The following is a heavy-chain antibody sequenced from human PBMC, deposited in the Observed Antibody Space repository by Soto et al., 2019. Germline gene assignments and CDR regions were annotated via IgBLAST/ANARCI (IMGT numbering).Heavy chain of an antibody. D-gene: IGHD3-3*01. J-gene: IGHJ6*02. CDR2: ISYDGSNK. CDR1: GFTFSSYG. Sequence: PGGSLRLSCAASGFTFSSYGMHWVRQAPGKGLEWVAVISYDGSNKYYADSVKGRFTISRDNSKNTLYLQMNSLRAENTAVYYCAKGTIFGVVMTGGMDVWGQGTTVTVYS. V-gene: IGHV3-30*18. CDR3: AKGTIFGVVMTGGMDV.